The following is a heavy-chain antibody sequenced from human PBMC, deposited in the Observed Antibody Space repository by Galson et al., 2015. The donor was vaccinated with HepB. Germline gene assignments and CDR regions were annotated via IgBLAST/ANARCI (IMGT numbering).Heavy chain of an antibody. CDR2: INPSSGGT. CDR3: ARDKAEKPEPAAAVFDL. V-gene: IGHV1-2*02. J-gene: IGHJ2*01. CDR1: GYSFTDYY. Sequence: SVKVSCKASGYSFTDYYIHWVRQAPGQGPEWMGWINPSSGGTNYAQKLQGRVTLTRDTSIRTVYLELSRLTSDDTALYYCARDKAEKPEPAAAVFDLWGRGTLVTVSS. D-gene: IGHD6-25*01.